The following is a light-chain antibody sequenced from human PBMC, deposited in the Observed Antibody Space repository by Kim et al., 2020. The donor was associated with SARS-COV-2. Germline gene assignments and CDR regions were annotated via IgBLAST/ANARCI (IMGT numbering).Light chain of an antibody. CDR3: QVWDSSSDHVV. Sequence: SYELTQPPSVSVAPGKTARITCGGNNIGSKSVHWYQQKPGQAHVLVIYYDSDRPSGIPERFSGSNSGNTATLTISRVEAGDEADYYCQVWDSSSDHVVFG. CDR1: NIGSKS. J-gene: IGLJ2*01. CDR2: YDS. V-gene: IGLV3-21*04.